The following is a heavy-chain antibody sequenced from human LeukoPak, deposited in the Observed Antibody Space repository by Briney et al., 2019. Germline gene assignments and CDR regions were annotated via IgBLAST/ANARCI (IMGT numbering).Heavy chain of an antibody. CDR2: IIPIFGIA. J-gene: IGHJ5*02. V-gene: IGHV1-69*04. Sequence: GSSVKVSCKASGGTFSSYAISWVRQAPGQGLEWMGRIIPIFGIANYAQKFQGRVTITAGKSTSTAYMELSSLRSEDTAVYYCAGVRDGNWFDPWGQGTLVTVSS. CDR3: AGVRDGNWFDP. CDR1: GGTFSSYA. D-gene: IGHD5-24*01.